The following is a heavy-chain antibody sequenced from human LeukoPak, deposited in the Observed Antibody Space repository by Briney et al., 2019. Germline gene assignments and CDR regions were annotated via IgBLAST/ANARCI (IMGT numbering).Heavy chain of an antibody. V-gene: IGHV3-7*01. Sequence: PGGSLRLSCEASGLTFSRDWMGWVRQAPGKGLEWVANIRQGGGETYNADSVKGGFIISRDTAKNSSLLQRNRLAAEATAVYYCATYIGLNTREFQYWGQGTLVTVSP. CDR2: IRQGGGET. CDR1: GLTFSRDW. D-gene: IGHD3-16*01. J-gene: IGHJ1*01. CDR3: ATYIGLNTREFQY.